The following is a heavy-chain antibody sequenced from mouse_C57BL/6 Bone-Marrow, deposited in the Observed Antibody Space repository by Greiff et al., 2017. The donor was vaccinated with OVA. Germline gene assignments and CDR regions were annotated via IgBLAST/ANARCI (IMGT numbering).Heavy chain of an antibody. CDR2: IDPETGGT. Sequence: VQLQQSGAELVRPGASVTLSCKASGYTFTDYEMHWVKQTPVHGLEWIGAIDPETGGTAYNQKFKGKAILTADKSSSTAYMELRSLTSEDSAVYYCTRFYYYGSGGYFDVWGKGTTVTVSS. CDR3: TRFYYYGSGGYFDV. CDR1: GYTFTDYE. J-gene: IGHJ1*03. V-gene: IGHV1-15*01. D-gene: IGHD1-1*01.